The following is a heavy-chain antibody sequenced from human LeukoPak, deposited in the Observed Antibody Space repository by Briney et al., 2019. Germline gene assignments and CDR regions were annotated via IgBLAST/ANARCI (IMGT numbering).Heavy chain of an antibody. D-gene: IGHD3-16*02. Sequence: ASVKVSCKASGYTFTSYGISWVRQAPGQGLEWMGWISAYNGNTNYAQKLQGRVTITTDTSTSTAYMELRSLRSDDTAVYYCARVKPRWNWFDPWGQGTLVTVSS. CDR1: GYTFTSYG. CDR3: ARVKPRWNWFDP. CDR2: ISAYNGNT. J-gene: IGHJ5*02. V-gene: IGHV1-18*01.